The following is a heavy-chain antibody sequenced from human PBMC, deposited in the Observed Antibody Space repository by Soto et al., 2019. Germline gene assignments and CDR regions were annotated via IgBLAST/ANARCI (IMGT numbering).Heavy chain of an antibody. D-gene: IGHD2-2*01. CDR3: ARGDIVVVPAAIYYYYGMDV. CDR2: IIPIFGTA. V-gene: IGHV1-69*06. J-gene: IGHJ6*02. CDR1: GGTFSSYA. Sequence: SVKVSCKASGGTFSSYAISWVRQAPGQGLEWMGGIIPIFGTANYAQKFQGRVTITADKSTSTAYMELSSLRSEDTAVYYCARGDIVVVPAAIYYYYGMDVWGQGTTVTVSS.